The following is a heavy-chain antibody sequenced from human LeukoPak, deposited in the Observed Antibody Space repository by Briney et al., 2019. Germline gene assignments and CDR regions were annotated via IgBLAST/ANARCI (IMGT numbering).Heavy chain of an antibody. J-gene: IGHJ3*02. V-gene: IGHV4-59*12. CDR2: IYYSGST. D-gene: IGHD3-10*01. Sequence: PSQTLSLTCTVSGGSISSYNWSWIRKPPGKGLELIGFIYYSGSTYYNPSLKSRVTISVDTSKNQFSLKLSSVTAADTAVYYCAREHGVLLWFGELWGAFDIWGQGTMVTVSS. CDR1: GGSISSYN. CDR3: AREHGVLLWFGELWGAFDI.